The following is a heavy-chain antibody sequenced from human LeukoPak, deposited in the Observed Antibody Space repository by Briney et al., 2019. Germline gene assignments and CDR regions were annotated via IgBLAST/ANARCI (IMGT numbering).Heavy chain of an antibody. CDR1: GFTFSSYA. CDR2: ISGSGGST. D-gene: IGHD3-16*01. Sequence: GGSLRLSCAASGFTFSSYAMSWVRQAPGKGLEWVSAISGSGGSTYYADSVKGRFTISRDNSKNTLYLQMNSLRAEDTAVYYCARGPGGSDYYYYGMDVWGQGTTVTVSS. V-gene: IGHV3-23*01. CDR3: ARGPGGSDYYYYGMDV. J-gene: IGHJ6*02.